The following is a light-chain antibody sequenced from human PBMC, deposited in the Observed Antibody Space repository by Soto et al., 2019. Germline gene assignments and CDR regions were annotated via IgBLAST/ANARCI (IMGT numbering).Light chain of an antibody. V-gene: IGKV1-27*01. Sequence: DIQMTQSPSSLSASVGDRVTITCRASQGISNYLSWYQQKPGKVPKLLIYAASTLQSVVPSRFNRSGSGTDFTLTISSLQREDLATYYCQKYNRAPRTFGHGTKVHIK. CDR3: QKYNRAPRT. J-gene: IGKJ3*01. CDR1: QGISNY. CDR2: AAS.